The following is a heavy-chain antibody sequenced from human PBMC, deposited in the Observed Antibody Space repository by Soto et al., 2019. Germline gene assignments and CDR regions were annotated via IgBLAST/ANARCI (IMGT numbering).Heavy chain of an antibody. D-gene: IGHD6-19*01. V-gene: IGHV1-69*02. J-gene: IGHJ1*01. Sequence: GASVKVSCKASGGTFSSYTISWVRQAPGQGLEWMGRIIPILGIANYAQKFQGRVTITADKSTSTAYMELSSLRSEDTAVYYCARRGSSGWFSQWGQGTLVTVSS. CDR1: GGTFSSYT. CDR3: ARRGSSGWFSQ. CDR2: IIPILGIA.